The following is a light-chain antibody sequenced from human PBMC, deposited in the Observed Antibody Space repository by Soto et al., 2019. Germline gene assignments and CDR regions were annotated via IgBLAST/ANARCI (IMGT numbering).Light chain of an antibody. CDR2: EVS. Sequence: QSALTQPPSASGSPGQSVTISCTGTSSDVGGYKYVSWYQQHPGKAPKLMIYEVSKRPSGVPDRFSGSKSGNTASLTVSGLQAEDEADYYCPSYAGRTNVVFGGGTKPTVL. CDR1: SSDVGGYKY. J-gene: IGLJ2*01. CDR3: PSYAGRTNVV. V-gene: IGLV2-8*01.